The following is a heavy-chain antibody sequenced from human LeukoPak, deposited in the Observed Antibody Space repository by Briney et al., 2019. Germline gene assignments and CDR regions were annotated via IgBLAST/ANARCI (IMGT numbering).Heavy chain of an antibody. Sequence: GGSLRLSCAASGFTFSSYAMSWVRQAPGKGLEWVSAISGSGGSTYYADSEKGRFTISRDNSKNTLYLQMNSLRAEDTAVYYCARDRRDIVVVVAATYRYYGMDVWGKGTTVTVSS. D-gene: IGHD2-15*01. CDR2: ISGSGGST. CDR1: GFTFSSYA. J-gene: IGHJ6*04. CDR3: ARDRRDIVVVVAATYRYYGMDV. V-gene: IGHV3-23*01.